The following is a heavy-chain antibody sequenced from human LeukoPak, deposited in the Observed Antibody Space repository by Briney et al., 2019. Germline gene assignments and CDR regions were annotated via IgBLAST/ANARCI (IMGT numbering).Heavy chain of an antibody. CDR1: GGSISSYL. D-gene: IGHD6-19*01. CDR2: IHTDGAT. J-gene: IGHJ4*02. CDR3: ATEQVSGSAWGFDY. V-gene: IGHV4-4*07. Sequence: SETLSLTCTVSGGSISSYLWSWIRQPAGKGLEWLGRIHTDGATTYSPSLQSRLTMSVDTSKKQISLRLSSVTAADTAIYYCATEQVSGSAWGFDYWGQGSLVTVSS.